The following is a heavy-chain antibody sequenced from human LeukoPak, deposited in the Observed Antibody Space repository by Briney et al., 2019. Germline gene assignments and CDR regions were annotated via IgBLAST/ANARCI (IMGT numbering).Heavy chain of an antibody. D-gene: IGHD3-3*02. V-gene: IGHV4-30-4*08. CDR1: GGSFSGYY. CDR2: IYYSGST. Sequence: SETLSLTCAVYGGSFSGYYWSWIRQPPGKGPEWIGYIYYSGSTYYNPSLKSRVTISVDTSKNQFSLKLSSVTAADTAVYYCAREIRNWFDPWGQGTLVTVSS. CDR3: AREIRNWFDP. J-gene: IGHJ5*02.